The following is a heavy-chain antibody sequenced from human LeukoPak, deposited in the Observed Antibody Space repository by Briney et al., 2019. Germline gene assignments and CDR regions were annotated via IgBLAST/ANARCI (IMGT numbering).Heavy chain of an antibody. Sequence: GGSLRLSCAASGFTVSSNYMSWVRQAPGKGLEWASVIYSGGSTYYADSVKGRFTISRDNSKNTLYLQMNSLRAEDTAVYYCARGPSFDDTFGDYWGQGTLVTVSS. CDR3: ARGPSFDDTFGDY. CDR1: GFTVSSNY. CDR2: IYSGGST. J-gene: IGHJ4*02. D-gene: IGHD3-16*01. V-gene: IGHV3-53*01.